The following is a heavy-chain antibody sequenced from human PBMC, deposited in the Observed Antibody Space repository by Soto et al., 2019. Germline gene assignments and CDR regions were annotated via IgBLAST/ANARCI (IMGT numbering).Heavy chain of an antibody. V-gene: IGHV3-30*18. Sequence: GGSLRLSCAASGFDFSNYVLHWVRQAPGKGLEWVAVMSFDGSDIYYSDSVKGRFTISKDNSKNTLYLQMNNLRPEDTAVYYCAKVREDMALLVALDYWGQGTLVTVSS. CDR3: AKVREDMALLVALDY. J-gene: IGHJ4*02. CDR1: GFDFSNYV. CDR2: MSFDGSDI. D-gene: IGHD2-8*02.